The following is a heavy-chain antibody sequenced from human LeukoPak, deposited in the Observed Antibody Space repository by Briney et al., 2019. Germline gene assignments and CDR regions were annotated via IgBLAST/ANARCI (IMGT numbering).Heavy chain of an antibody. Sequence: SETLSLTCTVSGGSISSGDYYWSWIRQPPRKGLEWIGYIYYSGSTYYNPSLKSRVTISVDTSKNQFSLKLSSVTAADTAVYYCARAPSDIVVVVGYYFDYWGQGTLVTVSS. CDR1: GGSISSGDYY. CDR2: IYYSGST. V-gene: IGHV4-30-4*01. D-gene: IGHD2-15*01. CDR3: ARAPSDIVVVVGYYFDY. J-gene: IGHJ4*02.